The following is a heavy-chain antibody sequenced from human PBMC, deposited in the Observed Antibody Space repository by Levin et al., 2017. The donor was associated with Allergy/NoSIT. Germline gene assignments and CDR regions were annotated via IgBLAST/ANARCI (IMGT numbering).Heavy chain of an antibody. CDR3: AKVTGYYHYYYYYGMDV. D-gene: IGHD3-9*01. CDR1: GFTFSSYA. CDR2: ISGGGGST. Sequence: GGSLRLSCAASGFTFSSYAMSWVRQAPGKGLEWVSAISGGGGSTYYADSVKGRFTISRDNSKNTLYLQMNSLRAEDTAVYYCAKVTGYYHYYYYYGMDVWGQGTTVTVSS. V-gene: IGHV3-23*01. J-gene: IGHJ6*02.